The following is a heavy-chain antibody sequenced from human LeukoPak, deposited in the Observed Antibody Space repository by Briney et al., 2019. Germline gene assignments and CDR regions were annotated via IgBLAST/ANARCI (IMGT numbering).Heavy chain of an antibody. Sequence: SETLSLTCSVSGGSISSSTYYWGWIRQPPRKGLEGVGGIYDSGITYYNPSLKSRVTISVDTSKNQFSLKLSSVTAADTAVYYCARDLSNFWSGYFNWFDPWGQGTLVTVSS. CDR1: GGSISSSTYY. D-gene: IGHD3-3*01. CDR3: ARDLSNFWSGYFNWFDP. CDR2: IYDSGIT. V-gene: IGHV4-39*07. J-gene: IGHJ5*02.